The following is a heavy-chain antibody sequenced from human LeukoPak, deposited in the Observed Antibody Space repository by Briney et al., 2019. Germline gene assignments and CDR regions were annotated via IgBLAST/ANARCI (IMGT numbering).Heavy chain of an antibody. D-gene: IGHD2-15*01. CDR3: ARDCSGGSCFSGPFEY. J-gene: IGHJ4*02. CDR2: IYYTGSS. V-gene: IGHV4-39*02. Sequence: PSETLSLTCTVSGGSISYSSYYWGWIRQPPGRGLEWIGSIYYTGSSYYNPSLKSRVTISVDTSKNQFSLKLRSVTAADTAVYYCARDCSGGSCFSGPFEYWGQGTLVTVSS. CDR1: GGSISYSSYY.